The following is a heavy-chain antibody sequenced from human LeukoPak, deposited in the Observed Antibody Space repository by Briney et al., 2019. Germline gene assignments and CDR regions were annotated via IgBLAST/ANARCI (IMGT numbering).Heavy chain of an antibody. Sequence: GGSLRLSCAASGFTFDDYAMHWVRQAPGKGLEWVSLISGDGGSTYYADSVKGRLIISRDNSKNSLYLQMNSLRTEDTALYYCAKVRDFWSGYHDYWGQGTLVTVSS. V-gene: IGHV3-43*02. CDR3: AKVRDFWSGYHDY. CDR1: GFTFDDYA. J-gene: IGHJ4*02. D-gene: IGHD3-3*01. CDR2: ISGDGGST.